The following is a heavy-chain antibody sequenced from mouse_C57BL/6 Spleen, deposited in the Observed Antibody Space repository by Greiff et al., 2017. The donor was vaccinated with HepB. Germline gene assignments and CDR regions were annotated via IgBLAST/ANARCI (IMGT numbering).Heavy chain of an antibody. Sequence: QVQLQQPGAELVKPGASVKLSCKASGYTFTSYWMHWVKQRPGQGLEWIGMIHPNSGSTNYNEKFKSKATLTVDKSSSTAYMQLSSLTSENSAVYYCARRPLYDGYGLDYWGQGTTLTVSS. D-gene: IGHD2-3*01. V-gene: IGHV1-64*01. CDR1: GYTFTSYW. CDR3: ARRPLYDGYGLDY. J-gene: IGHJ2*01. CDR2: IHPNSGST.